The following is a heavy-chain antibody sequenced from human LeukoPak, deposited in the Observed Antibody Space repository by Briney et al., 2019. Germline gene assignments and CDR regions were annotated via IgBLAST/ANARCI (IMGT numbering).Heavy chain of an antibody. CDR2: ISSSGSTV. V-gene: IGHV3-48*03. Sequence: GGSLRLSCAASGFTFSSYEMNWIRQAPGKGLEWVSYISSSGSTVYYADSVKGRFTISRDNAKNSLYLQMNSLRAEDTAVYYCARSNGYGDYFDYWGQGTLVTVSS. J-gene: IGHJ4*02. CDR3: ARSNGYGDYFDY. CDR1: GFTFSSYE. D-gene: IGHD4-17*01.